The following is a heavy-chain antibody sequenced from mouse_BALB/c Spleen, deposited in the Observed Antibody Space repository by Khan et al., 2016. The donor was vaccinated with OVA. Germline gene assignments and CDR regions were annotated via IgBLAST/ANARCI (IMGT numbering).Heavy chain of an antibody. V-gene: IGHV1-7*01. Sequence: QVQLQQSGAELAKPGASVIISCKASGYTFSTYWMHWVKQRPGQGLEWIGYINPTPGYNEYNQKFKDKATFTADNSSTTAYMQLSSLTSEDAAVYYCSTASHYGGRYYFAMDYWGQGTSVTVSS. CDR2: INPTPGYN. J-gene: IGHJ4*01. CDR1: GYTFSTYW. D-gene: IGHD1-1*01. CDR3: STASHYGGRYYFAMDY.